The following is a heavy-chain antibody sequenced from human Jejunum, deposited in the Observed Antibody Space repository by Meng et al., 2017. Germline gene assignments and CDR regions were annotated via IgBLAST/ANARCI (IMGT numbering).Heavy chain of an antibody. CDR3: ARDSDTSGRHWFYDL. D-gene: IGHD6-19*01. V-gene: IGHV3-33*01. CDR2: IRSDGSDK. Sequence: GESLKISCAASGFTFSYYGMHWVRQAPGKGLEWVAAIRSDGSDKYYAESVKGRFTISRDDSENTLFLQVSSLRAEDTALYYCARDSDTSGRHWFYDLWGRGTRVTGAS. J-gene: IGHJ2*01. CDR1: GFTFSYYG.